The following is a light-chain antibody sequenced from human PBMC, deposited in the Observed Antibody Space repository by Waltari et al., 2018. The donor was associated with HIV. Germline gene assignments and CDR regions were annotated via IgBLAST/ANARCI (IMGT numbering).Light chain of an antibody. Sequence: EVVMTQSPATLSASPGERATLSCRASQGVNSNLAWYQQRPGQAPRPLSYGVATRATGVPARLSGRGSGTDFTLTISSLQSEDFAVYYCQQCNNWPLTFGGGTKVEIK. CDR2: GVA. V-gene: IGKV3-15*01. CDR3: QQCNNWPLT. CDR1: QGVNSN. J-gene: IGKJ4*02.